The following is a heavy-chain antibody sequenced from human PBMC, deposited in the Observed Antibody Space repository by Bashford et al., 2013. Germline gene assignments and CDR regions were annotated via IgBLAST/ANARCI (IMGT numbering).Heavy chain of an antibody. D-gene: IGHD2-2*01. CDR2: ISAYNGNT. J-gene: IGHJ4*02. Sequence: IVWVRQAPGQGLEWMGWISAYNGNTNYAQKLQGRVTMTTDTSTSTAYMELSSLGSDDTAVYYCARDCSSTSCYFSYWGQGTLVTVSS. V-gene: IGHV1-18*01. CDR3: ARDCSSTSCYFSY.